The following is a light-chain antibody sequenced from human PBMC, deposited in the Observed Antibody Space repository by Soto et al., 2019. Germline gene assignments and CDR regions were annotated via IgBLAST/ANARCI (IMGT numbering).Light chain of an antibody. J-gene: IGKJ4*01. V-gene: IGKV1-27*01. CDR3: QKYNSAPPLT. CDR1: QGISNY. Sequence: DIQMTQSPSSLSASVGDRVTITCRASQGISNYLAWYQQKPGKVPKLLIYAASTLQSGVASRFSGSGSGTEFTLTISSLQPEDVATYYCQKYNSAPPLTFGGGTKVEIK. CDR2: AAS.